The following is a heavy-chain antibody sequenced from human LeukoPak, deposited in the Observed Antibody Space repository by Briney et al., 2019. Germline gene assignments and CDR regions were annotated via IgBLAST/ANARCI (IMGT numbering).Heavy chain of an antibody. V-gene: IGHV4-59*08. Sequence: PSETLSLTCTVSGGSISSYYWSWIRQPPGKGLEWIGYIYYSGSTNYNPSLKSRVTISVDTSKNQFSLKLSSVTAADTAVYYCARTYYDILTGYLFDYWGPGTLVTVSS. CDR3: ARTYYDILTGYLFDY. CDR1: GGSISSYY. CDR2: IYYSGST. J-gene: IGHJ4*02. D-gene: IGHD3-9*01.